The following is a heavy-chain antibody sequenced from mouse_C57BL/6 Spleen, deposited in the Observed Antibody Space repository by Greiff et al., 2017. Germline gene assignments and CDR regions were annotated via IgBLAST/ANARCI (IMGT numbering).Heavy chain of an antibody. J-gene: IGHJ4*01. CDR2: INPSSGYT. CDR3: ARSYYGYDRYYAMDY. Sequence: QVQLQQSGAELARPGASVKMSCKASGYTFTSYTMHWVKQRPGQGLEWIGYINPSSGYTKYNQKFKDKATLTADKSSSTAYMQLSSLTSEDAAVYYCARSYYGYDRYYAMDYWGQGTSVTVSS. V-gene: IGHV1-4*01. D-gene: IGHD2-2*01. CDR1: GYTFTSYT.